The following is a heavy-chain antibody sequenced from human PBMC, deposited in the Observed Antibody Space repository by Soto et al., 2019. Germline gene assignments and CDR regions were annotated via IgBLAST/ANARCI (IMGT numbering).Heavy chain of an antibody. CDR3: AQTTGWPGFDY. CDR2: IYNGEST. CDR1: GASISRFY. V-gene: IGHV4-59*01. Sequence: QVQLQESGPGLVKPSETMSLTCSASGASISRFYWNWIRQPPGKGLEWIGHIYNGESTNYNPSLKRRVTLPVNTSKNPSSLKLTPVTAADTAVSYRAQTTGWPGFDYWSQGALVTVSS. J-gene: IGHJ4*02. D-gene: IGHD6-19*01.